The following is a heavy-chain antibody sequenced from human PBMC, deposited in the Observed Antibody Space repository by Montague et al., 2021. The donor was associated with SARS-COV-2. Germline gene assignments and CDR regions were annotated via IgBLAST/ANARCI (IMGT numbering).Heavy chain of an antibody. CDR3: ARHSYRTFDF. V-gene: IGHV6-1*01. D-gene: IGHD3-10*01. CDR1: GDSDSVLGLA. Sequence: CAISGDSDSVLGLARDSDKHSPSLQSRLLVVSIHLLSAWYNEYAESVKGRITINPDTPKNQFSLHLTSVTPEDTAVYYCARHSYRTFDFWGQGTLVTVSS. J-gene: IGHJ4*02. CDR2: IHLLSAWYN.